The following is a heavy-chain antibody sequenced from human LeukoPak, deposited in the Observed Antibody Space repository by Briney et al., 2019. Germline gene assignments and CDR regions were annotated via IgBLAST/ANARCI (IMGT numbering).Heavy chain of an antibody. J-gene: IGHJ4*02. V-gene: IGHV3-33*01. CDR1: GFTFSSYG. CDR2: IWYDGSNK. CDR3: ARKTGDC. D-gene: IGHD1-14*01. Sequence: PGRSLRLSCAASGFTFSSYGMHWVRQAPGKGLEWVAVIWYDGSNKYYADSVKGRFTISRDNAKDSLYLQMNSLRVEDTAVYYCARKTGDCWGQGTLVIVSS.